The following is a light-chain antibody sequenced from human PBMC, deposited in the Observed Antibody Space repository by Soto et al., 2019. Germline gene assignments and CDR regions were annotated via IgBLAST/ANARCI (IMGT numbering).Light chain of an antibody. V-gene: IGKV3-15*01. J-gene: IGKJ1*01. Sequence: EVVMTQSPATLSVSPGERATLSCRASQSVSSNLAWYQQKHGQAPRLLIYGASTRATGIPARFSGSGSGTDFTLTISSLEPEDFAVYYCQQRSNWPRTFGQGTKVDIK. CDR1: QSVSSN. CDR3: QQRSNWPRT. CDR2: GAS.